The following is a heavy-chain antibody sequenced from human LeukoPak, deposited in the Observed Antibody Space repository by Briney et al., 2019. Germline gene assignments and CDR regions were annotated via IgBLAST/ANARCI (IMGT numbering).Heavy chain of an antibody. Sequence: PGGSLRLSCAASGFTFSSYGMHWVRQAPGKGLEWVAVIWYDGSNKYYADSVKGRFTISRDNSKNTLYLQMNSLRAEDTAVYYCAKEGGGGSYYWGWGQGTLVTVSS. CDR2: IWYDGSNK. V-gene: IGHV3-30*02. J-gene: IGHJ4*02. CDR3: AKEGGGGSYYWG. CDR1: GFTFSSYG. D-gene: IGHD1-26*01.